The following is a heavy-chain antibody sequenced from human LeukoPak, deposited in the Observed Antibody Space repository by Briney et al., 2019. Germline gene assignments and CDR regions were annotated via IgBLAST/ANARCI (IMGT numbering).Heavy chain of an antibody. J-gene: IGHJ4*02. D-gene: IGHD5-18*01. V-gene: IGHV1-69*13. CDR1: GYTFTRYG. Sequence: PGASVKVSCKTSGYTFTRYGISWVRQAPGQGLEWMGGIIPIFGTPNYAQKFQGRVTITADESTSTAYMDLSSLRSEDTAVYYCARGRGIQLWSIFDYWGQGTLVTVSS. CDR3: ARGRGIQLWSIFDY. CDR2: IIPIFGTP.